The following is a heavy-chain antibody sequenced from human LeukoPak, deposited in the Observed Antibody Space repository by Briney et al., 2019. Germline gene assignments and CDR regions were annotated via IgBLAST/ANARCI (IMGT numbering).Heavy chain of an antibody. CDR3: AKEPDYYDSSGYENWFDP. Sequence: SGGSLRLSCAASGFTFSSYAMSWVRQAPGKGLEWVSAISGSGGSTYYADSVKGRFTISRDNSKNTLYLQMNSLRAEDTAVYYCAKEPDYYDSSGYENWFDPWGQGTLVTVSS. J-gene: IGHJ5*02. V-gene: IGHV3-23*01. CDR2: ISGSGGST. D-gene: IGHD3-22*01. CDR1: GFTFSSYA.